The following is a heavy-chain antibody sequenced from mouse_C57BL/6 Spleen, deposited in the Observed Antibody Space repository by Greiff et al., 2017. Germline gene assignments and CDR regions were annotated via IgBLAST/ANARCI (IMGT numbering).Heavy chain of an antibody. Sequence: QVQLQQPGAELVKPGASVKLSCKASGYTFTSYWMQWVKQRPGQGLEWIGEIDPSDSYTNYNQKFKGKATLTVDTSSSTAYMQLSSLTSEDSAVYYCARGVPPFDVWGTGTTVTVSS. V-gene: IGHV1-50*01. CDR2: IDPSDSYT. CDR3: ARGVPPFDV. CDR1: GYTFTSYW. J-gene: IGHJ1*03.